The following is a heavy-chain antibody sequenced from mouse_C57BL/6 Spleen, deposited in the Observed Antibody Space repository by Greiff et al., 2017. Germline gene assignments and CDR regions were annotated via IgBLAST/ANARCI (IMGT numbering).Heavy chain of an antibody. J-gene: IGHJ4*01. CDR2: IDPSDSYT. V-gene: IGHV1-59*01. D-gene: IGHD1-1*01. Sequence: QVQLQQPGAELVRPGTSVKLSCKASGYTFTSYWMHWVKQRPGQGLEWIGVIDPSDSYTNYNQKFKGKATLTVDTSSSTAYMQLSSLTSEDSAVYYCARPSYYGSSWDYAMDYWGQGTSVTVSS. CDR3: ARPSYYGSSWDYAMDY. CDR1: GYTFTSYW.